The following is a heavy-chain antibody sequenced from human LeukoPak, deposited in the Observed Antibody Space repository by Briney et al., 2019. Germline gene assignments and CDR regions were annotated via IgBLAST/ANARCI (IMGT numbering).Heavy chain of an antibody. CDR3: ARRRDYYDSRGYYAFDI. CDR2: IYYSGST. D-gene: IGHD3-22*01. Sequence: SETLSLTCNVSGGSISSDYWTWIRQPPGKGLEWIGNIYYSGSTNYNPSLKSRVTISVDTSKNQFSLKLNSVTAADPAVYYCARRRDYYDSRGYYAFDIWGHGTMVTVSS. CDR1: GGSISSDY. V-gene: IGHV4-59*01. J-gene: IGHJ3*02.